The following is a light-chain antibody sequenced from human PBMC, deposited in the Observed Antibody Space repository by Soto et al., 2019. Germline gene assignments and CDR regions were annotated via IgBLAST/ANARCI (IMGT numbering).Light chain of an antibody. CDR2: DAS. CDR3: QQYNSYSRT. J-gene: IGKJ1*01. Sequence: DIQMTQSPSTLSASVGDRVTITCRARPSISSWLAWYQQKPGKAPKLLIYDASSLESGVPSRFSGSGSGTEFTLTISSLQPDDFATYYCQQYNSYSRTFGQGTKVDIK. V-gene: IGKV1-5*01. CDR1: PSISSW.